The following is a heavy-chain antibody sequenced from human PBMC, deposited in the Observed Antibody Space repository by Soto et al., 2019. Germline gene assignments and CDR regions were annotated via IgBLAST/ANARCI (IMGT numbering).Heavy chain of an antibody. CDR1: GFSFSDYF. J-gene: IGHJ5*01. CDR2: INPSGDSR. D-gene: IGHD1-7*01. CDR3: ARDKSKNYVQPDASSCFHS. V-gene: IGHV1-46*01. Sequence: ASVKVSCKASGFSFSDYFMHWVRQAPGQGLEWMGIINPSGDSRNYAQKFQGRVTITRDTSTSTVYMDLSSLRYEDTAVYYCARDKSKNYVQPDASSCFHSWGQGTPVTVSS.